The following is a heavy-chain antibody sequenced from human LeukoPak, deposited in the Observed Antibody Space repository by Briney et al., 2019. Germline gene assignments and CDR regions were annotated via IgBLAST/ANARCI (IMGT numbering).Heavy chain of an antibody. CDR1: GFTFSSYW. D-gene: IGHD4-17*01. J-gene: IGHJ4*02. V-gene: IGHV3-74*01. CDR3: ARANGDLWVDY. CDR2: INSDGRST. Sequence: GGSLRLSCAASGFTFSSYWMHWVRQAPGKGLVWVSRINSDGRSTIYPDSVKGRFTISRDNARNTLYLQMNSLRAEDTAVYYCARANGDLWVDYWGQGTLVTVSS.